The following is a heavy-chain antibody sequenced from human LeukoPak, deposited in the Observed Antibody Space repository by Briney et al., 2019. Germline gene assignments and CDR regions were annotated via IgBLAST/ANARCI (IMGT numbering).Heavy chain of an antibody. V-gene: IGHV3-30*04. CDR1: GFTFSSYA. CDR3: ASDKTAGVPAAMNYYYYGMDV. Sequence: GRSLRLSCAASGFTFSSYAMHWVRQAPGKGLEWVAVISYDGSNKYYADSVKGRFTISRDNSKNTLYLQMNSLRAEDTAVYYCASDKTAGVPAAMNYYYYGMDVWGKGTTVTVSS. J-gene: IGHJ6*04. CDR2: ISYDGSNK. D-gene: IGHD2-2*01.